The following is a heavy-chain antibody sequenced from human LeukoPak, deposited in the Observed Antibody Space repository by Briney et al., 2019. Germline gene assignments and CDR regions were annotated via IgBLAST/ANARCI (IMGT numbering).Heavy chain of an antibody. CDR2: IKQDGSEK. V-gene: IGHV3-7*01. CDR3: ARDQYYDFWSGSPPDY. D-gene: IGHD3-3*01. CDR1: GFTFSSYW. J-gene: IGHJ4*02. Sequence: PGGSLRLSCAASGFTFSSYWMSWVRQAPGKGLEWVANIKQDGSEKYYVDSVKGRFTISRDNAKNSLYLQMNSLRAEDTAVYYCARDQYYDFWSGSPPDYWGQGALVTVSS.